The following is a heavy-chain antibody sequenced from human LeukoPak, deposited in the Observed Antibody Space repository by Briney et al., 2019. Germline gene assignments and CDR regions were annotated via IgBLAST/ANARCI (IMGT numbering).Heavy chain of an antibody. CDR2: ISYDGSNK. D-gene: IGHD3-22*01. CDR1: GFTFSSYG. CDR3: AKDLGGYYDSSGYFDAFDI. V-gene: IGHV3-30*18. J-gene: IGHJ3*02. Sequence: PGGSLRLSCAASGFTFSSYGMHWVRQAPGKGLEWVAVISYDGSNKYYADSVKGRFTISRDNSKNTLYLQMNSLRAEDTAVYYCAKDLGGYYDSSGYFDAFDIWGQGTMVTVSS.